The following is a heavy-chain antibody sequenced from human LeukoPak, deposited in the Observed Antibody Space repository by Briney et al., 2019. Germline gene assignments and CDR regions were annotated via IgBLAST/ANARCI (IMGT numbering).Heavy chain of an antibody. Sequence: GRSLRLSCAASGFTFSSYAMHWVRQAPGKGLEWVAVISYDGSNKYYADSVKGRFTISRDNSKNTLYLQMNSLRAEDTAVYYCARDLGDTAMPDYWGQGTLVTVSS. CDR2: ISYDGSNK. D-gene: IGHD5-18*01. CDR3: ARDLGDTAMPDY. V-gene: IGHV3-30-3*01. J-gene: IGHJ4*02. CDR1: GFTFSSYA.